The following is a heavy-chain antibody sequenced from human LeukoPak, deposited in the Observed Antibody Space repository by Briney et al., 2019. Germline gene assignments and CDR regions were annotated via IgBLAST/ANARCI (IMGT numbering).Heavy chain of an antibody. CDR3: ARAGEMDWFDP. CDR1: GYTFTSYD. CDR2: MNPNSGNT. J-gene: IGHJ5*02. D-gene: IGHD5-24*01. Sequence: ASVKVSCKASGYTFTSYDINWVRQATGQGLEWMGWMNPNSGNTGYAQKFQGRVTITADKSTSTAYMELSSLRSEDTAVYYCARAGEMDWFDPWGQGTLVTVSS. V-gene: IGHV1-8*01.